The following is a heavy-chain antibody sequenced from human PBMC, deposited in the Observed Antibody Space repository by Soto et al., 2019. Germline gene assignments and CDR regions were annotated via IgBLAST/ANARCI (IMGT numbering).Heavy chain of an antibody. Sequence: PGGSLRLSCAASGFTFSSYAMSWVRQAPGKGLEWVSAISGSGGSTYYADSVKGRFTISRDNSKNTLYLQMNSLRAEDTAVYYCARHYYYDRKNSYYFDYWGQGTLVTVSS. CDR2: ISGSGGST. CDR1: GFTFSSYA. CDR3: ARHYYYDRKNSYYFDY. V-gene: IGHV3-23*01. D-gene: IGHD3-22*01. J-gene: IGHJ4*02.